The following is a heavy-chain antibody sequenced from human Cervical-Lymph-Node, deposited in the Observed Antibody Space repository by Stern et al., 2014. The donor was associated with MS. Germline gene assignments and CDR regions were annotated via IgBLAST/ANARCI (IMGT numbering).Heavy chain of an antibody. J-gene: IGHJ4*02. Sequence: QVQLVQSGAEVKKPGASVKVSCRSSGYSFTDYYFHWVRQAPGQGLEWMGCINPSIGVTHYAQQLQGRVTMPRGSSMNTAYMEMSRLRSDDTAVYYCQAFPAYWGQGTLITVSS. CDR3: QAFPAY. CDR1: GYSFTDYY. CDR2: INPSIGVT. V-gene: IGHV1-2*02.